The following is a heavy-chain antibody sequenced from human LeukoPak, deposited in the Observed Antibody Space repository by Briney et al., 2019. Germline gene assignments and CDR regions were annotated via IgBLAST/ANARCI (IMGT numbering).Heavy chain of an antibody. D-gene: IGHD3-10*02. J-gene: IGHJ6*04. Sequence: GGSLRLSCAASGFTFSSHGMNWVRQAPGKGLEWVSVISGSGGSTYYADSVKGRFTISRDNSKNTLYLQMNSLRAEDTAVYYCAELGITMIGGVWGKGTTVTISS. CDR1: GFTFSSHG. V-gene: IGHV3-23*01. CDR2: ISGSGGST. CDR3: AELGITMIGGV.